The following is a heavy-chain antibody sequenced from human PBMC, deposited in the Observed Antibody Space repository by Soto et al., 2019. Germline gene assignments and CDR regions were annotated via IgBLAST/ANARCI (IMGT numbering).Heavy chain of an antibody. CDR2: IYYSGST. V-gene: IGHV4-59*08. CDR1: GGSISSYY. D-gene: IGHD3-16*01. CDR3: ARPRRRGSSSEAFDI. J-gene: IGHJ3*02. Sequence: KPSETLSLTCTVSGGSISSYYWSWIRQPPGKGLEWIGYIYYSGSTNYNPSLKSRVTISVDTSKNQFSLKLSSVTAADTAVYYCARPRRRGSSSEAFDIWGQGTMVTVSS.